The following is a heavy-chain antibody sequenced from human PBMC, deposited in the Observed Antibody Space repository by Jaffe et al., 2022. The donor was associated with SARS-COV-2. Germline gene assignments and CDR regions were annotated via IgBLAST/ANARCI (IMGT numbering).Heavy chain of an antibody. V-gene: IGHV3-11*01. J-gene: IGHJ6*03. CDR2: ISSSGSTI. CDR3: ARVTYYYDSSGSLPNYYYYYMDV. D-gene: IGHD3-22*01. CDR1: GFTFSDYY. Sequence: QVQLVESGGGLVKPGGSLRLSCAASGFTFSDYYMSWIRQAPGKGLEWVSYISSSGSTIYYADSVKGRFTISRDNAKNSLYLQMNSLRAEDTAVYYCARVTYYYDSSGSLPNYYYYYMDVWGKGTTVTVSS.